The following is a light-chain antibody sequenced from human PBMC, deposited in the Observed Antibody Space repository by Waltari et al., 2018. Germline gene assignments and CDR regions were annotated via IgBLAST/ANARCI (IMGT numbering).Light chain of an antibody. J-gene: IGLJ3*02. V-gene: IGLV2-14*01. Sequence: QSALTQPASVSGSPGQSITISCTGTSSDVGGYNYVSWYQQHPGKVPKLLIFDVSNPPSGVSNRFSGSKSGNTASQTISGLQAEDESDYYCCSFTSRSTWVFGGGTKLTVL. CDR2: DVS. CDR1: SSDVGGYNY. CDR3: CSFTSRSTWV.